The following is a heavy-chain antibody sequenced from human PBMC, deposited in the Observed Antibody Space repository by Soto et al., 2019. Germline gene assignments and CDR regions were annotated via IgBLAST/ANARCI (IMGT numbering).Heavy chain of an antibody. J-gene: IGHJ4*02. Sequence: QVQLVQSGAEVKKPGASVKVSCKTSGFTFTSYCMHWVRQAPGQGLEWMGIINPSGGGTSYAQKFQGRVTMTRDTSTSTAYMEMSSLRYEDTAMYYCATYCCAREGSSGWPFDYWGQGTLVTVSS. CDR1: GFTFTSYC. CDR2: INPSGGGT. D-gene: IGHD6-19*01. CDR3: ATYCCAREGSSGWPFDY. V-gene: IGHV1-46*01.